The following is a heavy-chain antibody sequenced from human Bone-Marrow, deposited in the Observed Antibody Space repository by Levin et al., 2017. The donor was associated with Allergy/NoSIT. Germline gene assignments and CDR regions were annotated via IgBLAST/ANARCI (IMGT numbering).Heavy chain of an antibody. CDR1: GFTFSSYW. CDR2: INSDGSST. CDR3: ARGYSESTLYTILY. J-gene: IGHJ4*02. V-gene: IGHV3-74*01. D-gene: IGHD2-15*01. Sequence: GGSLRLSCTASGFTFSSYWMHWVRQAPGKGLVWVSRINSDGSSTTYADSVKGRFTISRDNAKNTLYLQMNSLRAEDTAVYYCARGYSESTLYTILYWGRGTLVTVSS.